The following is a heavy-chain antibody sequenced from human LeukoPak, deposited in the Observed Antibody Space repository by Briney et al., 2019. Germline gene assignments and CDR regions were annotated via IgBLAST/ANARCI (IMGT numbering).Heavy chain of an antibody. D-gene: IGHD3-9*01. J-gene: IGHJ4*02. CDR3: ARDPHYDGILDY. Sequence: GGSLRLSCAASGFTFSSYAMHWVRQAPGKGLEWVAVISYDGSNKYYADSVKGRFTISRDNSKNTLYLQMNSLRAEDTAVYYCARDPHYDGILDYWGQGTLVTVSS. CDR2: ISYDGSNK. V-gene: IGHV3-30*04. CDR1: GFTFSSYA.